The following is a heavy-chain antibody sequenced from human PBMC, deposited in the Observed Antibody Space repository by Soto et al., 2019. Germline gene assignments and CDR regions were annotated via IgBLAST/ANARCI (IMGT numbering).Heavy chain of an antibody. D-gene: IGHD6-13*01. CDR2: MNPNSGNT. J-gene: IGHJ6*03. Sequence: QVQLVQSGAEVKKPGASVKVSCKASGYTFTSYDINWVRQATGQGLEWMGWMNPNSGNTGYAQKFQGRVTMTRNTSISTAYMELSSLRSEDTAVYYCARAGAAAAGSTSYYYYYMDVWGKGTTVTVSS. CDR3: ARAGAAAAGSTSYYYYYMDV. V-gene: IGHV1-8*01. CDR1: GYTFTSYD.